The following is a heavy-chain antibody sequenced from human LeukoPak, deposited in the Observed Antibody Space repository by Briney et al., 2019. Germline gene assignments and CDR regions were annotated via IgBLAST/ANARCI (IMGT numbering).Heavy chain of an antibody. Sequence: SETLSLTCTVSGGSISSYYWSWIRQPPGKGLEWIGYIYYSGSTNYNPSLKSRVTISVDTSKNQFSLKLSSVTAADTALYYCARVHSYGSNYHDYGMDVWGHGTTVTVSS. CDR3: ARVHSYGSNYHDYGMDV. V-gene: IGHV4-59*01. CDR2: IYYSGST. J-gene: IGHJ6*02. D-gene: IGHD5-18*01. CDR1: GGSISSYY.